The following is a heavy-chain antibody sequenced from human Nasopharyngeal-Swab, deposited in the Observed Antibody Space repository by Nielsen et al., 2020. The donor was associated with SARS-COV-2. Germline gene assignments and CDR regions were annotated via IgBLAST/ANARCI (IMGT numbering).Heavy chain of an antibody. Sequence: GESLKISCAASGFTFSSYGMHWVRQAPGKGLEWVAVIWYDGSNKYYADSVKGRFTISRDNSKNTLYLQMNSLRAEDTAVYYCARDNLDYGDYNPEDYYYYYGMDVWGQGTTVTVSS. CDR3: ARDNLDYGDYNPEDYYYYYGMDV. CDR1: GFTFSSYG. J-gene: IGHJ6*02. D-gene: IGHD4-17*01. V-gene: IGHV3-33*01. CDR2: IWYDGSNK.